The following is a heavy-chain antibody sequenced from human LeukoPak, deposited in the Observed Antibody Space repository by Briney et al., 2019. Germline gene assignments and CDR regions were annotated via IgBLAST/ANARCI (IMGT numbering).Heavy chain of an antibody. CDR2: IIPILGIA. V-gene: IGHV1-69*02. D-gene: IGHD3-10*01. J-gene: IGHJ4*02. Sequence: GASVKVSCKASGGTFSSYTIGWVRQAPGQGLEWMGRIIPILGIANYAQKFQGRVTITADKSTSTAYMELSSLRSEDTAVYYCARAGETADFDYWGQGTLVTVSS. CDR3: ARAGETADFDY. CDR1: GGTFSSYT.